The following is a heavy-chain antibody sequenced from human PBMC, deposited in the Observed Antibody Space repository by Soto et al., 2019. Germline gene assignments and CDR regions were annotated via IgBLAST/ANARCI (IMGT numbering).Heavy chain of an antibody. D-gene: IGHD2-8*01. CDR2: ISAYNGNT. J-gene: IGHJ6*02. V-gene: IGHV1-18*01. CDR3: ARDRAMYYGMDV. CDR1: GYTFTSFG. Sequence: QVQLVQSGGEVKKPGASVKVSCTATGYTFTSFGISWVRQAPGQGLEWMGWISAYNGNTNYAQKHQGRVTMTTDTSTSTAYMELRSLTSDDTAVYYCARDRAMYYGMDVWGQGTTVTVSS.